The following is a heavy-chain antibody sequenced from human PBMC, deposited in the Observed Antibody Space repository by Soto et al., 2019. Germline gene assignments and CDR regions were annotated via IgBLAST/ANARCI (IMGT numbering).Heavy chain of an antibody. D-gene: IGHD6-13*01. CDR3: ARDVPSAATRWLVP. CDR2: VNPSGGSP. V-gene: IGHV1-46*03. CDR1: RNTFSNYY. J-gene: IGHJ5*02. Sequence: QVQLVQSGAEVKKPGASVKISCKASRNTFSNYYIDWVRQAPGQGLEWMGIVNPSGGSPTYAQKFQGRVTMTRDKSTSTVYVELSSLTSADTAVYYCARDVPSAATRWLVPGGQGTLVTVSS.